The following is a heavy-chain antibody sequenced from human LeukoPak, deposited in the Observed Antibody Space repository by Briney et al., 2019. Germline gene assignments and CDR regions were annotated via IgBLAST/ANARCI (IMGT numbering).Heavy chain of an antibody. CDR2: IYPGDSDT. Sequence: GESLKISCKGSGYSFTSYWIGWVRQMPGKGLEWMGIIYPGDSDTRYNAAFQGQATLSVDESTSTAYLQLSSLKASDTAIYYCARQNHYYYYMDVWGRGTTVTVSS. CDR1: GYSFTSYW. V-gene: IGHV5-51*01. J-gene: IGHJ6*03. CDR3: ARQNHYYYYMDV.